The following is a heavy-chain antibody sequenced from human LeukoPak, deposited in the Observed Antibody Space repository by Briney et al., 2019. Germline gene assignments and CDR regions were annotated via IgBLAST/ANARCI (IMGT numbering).Heavy chain of an antibody. D-gene: IGHD3-3*01. V-gene: IGHV3-21*01. CDR3: ARARTTITIFDFDY. Sequence: GGSLRLSCAASGLTFSSYSMNWVRQAPGKGLEWVSSISSSSSYIYYADSVKGRFTISRDNAKKSLYLQMNSLRAEDTAVYYCARARTTITIFDFDYWGQGTLVTVSS. J-gene: IGHJ4*02. CDR2: ISSSSSYI. CDR1: GLTFSSYS.